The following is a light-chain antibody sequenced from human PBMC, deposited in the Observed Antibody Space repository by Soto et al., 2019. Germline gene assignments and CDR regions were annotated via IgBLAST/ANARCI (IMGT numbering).Light chain of an antibody. CDR2: DVT. J-gene: IGLJ1*01. CDR1: SSDVGDYNY. Sequence: QSVLTQPASVSGSPGQSITISCSGTSSDVGDYNYVSWYQQYPGKAPKLMIYDVTNRPSGVSNRFSGSKSGNTASLTISGLQDEDEADYYCSSYASSSTPYVFGTGTKVTVL. V-gene: IGLV2-14*03. CDR3: SSYASSSTPYV.